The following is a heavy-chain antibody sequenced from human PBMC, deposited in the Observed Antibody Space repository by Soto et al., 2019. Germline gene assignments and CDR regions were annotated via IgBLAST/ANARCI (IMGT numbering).Heavy chain of an antibody. V-gene: IGHV5-51*01. J-gene: IGHJ3*02. CDR1: GYSFTSYW. CDR3: ARHGDSIAARDAFDI. Sequence: GESLKISCKGSGYSFTSYWIGWVRQMPGKGLEWMGIIYPGDSDTRYIPSFQGQVTISADKSISTAYLQWSSLKASDTARYYCARHGDSIAARDAFDIWGQGTMVTVSS. CDR2: IYPGDSDT. D-gene: IGHD6-6*01.